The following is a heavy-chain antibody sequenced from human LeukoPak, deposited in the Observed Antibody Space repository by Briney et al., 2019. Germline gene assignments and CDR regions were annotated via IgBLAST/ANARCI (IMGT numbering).Heavy chain of an antibody. J-gene: IGHJ4*02. CDR1: GGSISPYY. V-gene: IGHV4-59*01. CDR3: ARVYYDSSGYSGFGDY. D-gene: IGHD3-22*01. CDR2: ISYSGII. Sequence: SETLSLTCTVSGGSISPYYWSWIRQPPGKGLDWIGYISYSGIITHNPSLKSRVTISLDPPRNSFSLKLTSVTAADTAVYYCARVYYDSSGYSGFGDYWGQGTLVTVSS.